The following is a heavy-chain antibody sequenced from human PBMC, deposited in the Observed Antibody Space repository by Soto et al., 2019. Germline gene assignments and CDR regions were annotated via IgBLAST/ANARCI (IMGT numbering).Heavy chain of an antibody. V-gene: IGHV4-59*13. J-gene: IGHJ4*02. Sequence: QVQLQESGPGLVKPSETLSLRCPVSSGSIRPYYLGWIRQPPGKGPEWIEPFDDSGSSERAASGRSNINPSLKSRVTVSMATSKKYFSLNGMSVTPADTSVYYCARATRDYDFWRGRFQPGSHYFHYWGRG. D-gene: IGHD3-3*01. CDR2: FDDSGSSERAASGRS. CDR3: ARATRDYDFWRGRFQPGSHYFHY. CDR1: SGSIRPYY.